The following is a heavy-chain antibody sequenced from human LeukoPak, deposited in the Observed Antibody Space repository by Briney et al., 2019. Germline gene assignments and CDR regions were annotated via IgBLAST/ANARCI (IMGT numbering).Heavy chain of an antibody. V-gene: IGHV3-7*01. Sequence: ETLSLTCAVYGGSFSGYYWSWIRQPPGKGPEWVANMNQDGSRKYYVDSVKGRFTISRDNAKNSLFLQMNGLRDEDTAVYYCTRDSQGSGTYSTDHWGQGTLVTVSS. D-gene: IGHD3-10*01. CDR3: TRDSQGSGTYSTDH. CDR2: MNQDGSRK. J-gene: IGHJ4*02. CDR1: GGSFSGYY.